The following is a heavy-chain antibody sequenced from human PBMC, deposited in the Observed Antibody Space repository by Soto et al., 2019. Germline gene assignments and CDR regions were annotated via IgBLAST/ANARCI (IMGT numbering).Heavy chain of an antibody. CDR1: GGTFSSYA. J-gene: IGHJ4*02. CDR2: SIPIFGTA. CDR3: ARENVDTAMVPTNYFDY. V-gene: IGHV1-69*06. D-gene: IGHD5-18*01. Sequence: SVKVSCKASGGTFSSYAFSWVRQAPGQGLEWMGGSIPIFGTANYAQKFQGRVTITADKSTSTAYMELSSLRSEDTAVYYCARENVDTAMVPTNYFDYWREGTPVTV.